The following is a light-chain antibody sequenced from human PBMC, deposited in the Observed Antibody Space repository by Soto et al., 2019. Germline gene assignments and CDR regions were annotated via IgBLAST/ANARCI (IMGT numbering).Light chain of an antibody. V-gene: IGKV1-5*01. Sequence: DIQMTQSPSTLSASVGDRVTITCRASQSISRSFAWYQQKSGKAPKLLIYDASSVESGVPSRFSGSGFGTEVTLTISGLQPDDFATYYCQQYQSYFLTFGPGTTVDMK. CDR1: QSISRS. J-gene: IGKJ3*01. CDR2: DAS. CDR3: QQYQSYFLT.